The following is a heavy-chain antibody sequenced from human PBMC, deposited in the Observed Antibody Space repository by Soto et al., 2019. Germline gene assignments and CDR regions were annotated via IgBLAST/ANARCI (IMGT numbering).Heavy chain of an antibody. D-gene: IGHD2-15*01. CDR3: ASHGRRGGGWGMDV. CDR2: IYYSGST. V-gene: IGHV4-59*08. CDR1: GGSISSYY. Sequence: QVQLQESGPGLVKPSETLSLTCTVSGGSISSYYWSWIRQPPGKGLEWIGYIYYSGSTNYNPSLTGRVPISVDTSKNQSALKLRAVTAADTAVYYWASHGRRGGGWGMDVWGQGTTVTVSS. J-gene: IGHJ6*02.